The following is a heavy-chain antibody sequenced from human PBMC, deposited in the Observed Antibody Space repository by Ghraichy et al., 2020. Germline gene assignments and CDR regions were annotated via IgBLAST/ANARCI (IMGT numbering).Heavy chain of an antibody. J-gene: IGHJ4*02. V-gene: IGHV3-74*01. CDR2: INSDESDI. D-gene: IGHD3-10*01. CDR3: ARTASGAFDS. Sequence: LSLTCAASGFIFSNYWMHWVRQAPGKGPVWVSHINSDESDISYAGSVKGPFTISRDNAKNTLYLQMNSLRAEDTAVYHCARTASGAFDSWGQGTLVTVSS. CDR1: GFIFSNYW.